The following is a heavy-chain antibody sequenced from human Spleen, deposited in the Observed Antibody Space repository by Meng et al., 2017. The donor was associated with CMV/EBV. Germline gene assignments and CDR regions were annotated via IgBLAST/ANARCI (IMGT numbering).Heavy chain of an antibody. Sequence: GGSLRLSCAASGFTFSSYSMTWVRQAPGKGLEWVSCISGSSSFISYADSVKGRFTISRDNAKNSLYLQMNSLRAEDTALYYCARAVTYYYDSSDYYHNDYWGQGTLVTVSS. J-gene: IGHJ4*02. CDR2: ISGSSSFI. V-gene: IGHV3-21*01. CDR1: GFTFSSYS. CDR3: ARAVTYYYDSSDYYHNDY. D-gene: IGHD3-22*01.